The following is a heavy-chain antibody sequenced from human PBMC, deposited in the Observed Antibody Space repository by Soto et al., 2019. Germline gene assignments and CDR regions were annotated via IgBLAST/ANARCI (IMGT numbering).Heavy chain of an antibody. CDR1: GGSISSYY. J-gene: IGHJ6*02. V-gene: IGHV4-59*01. CDR2: IYYSGST. CDR3: ARGKNYYYYGMDV. Sequence: SETLSLTCTVSGGSISSYYWSWIRQPPGKGLEWIGYIYYSGSTNYNPSLKSRVTISVDTSKNQFSLKLSSVTAADTAVYYCARGKNYYYYGMDVWGQGTTVTVSS.